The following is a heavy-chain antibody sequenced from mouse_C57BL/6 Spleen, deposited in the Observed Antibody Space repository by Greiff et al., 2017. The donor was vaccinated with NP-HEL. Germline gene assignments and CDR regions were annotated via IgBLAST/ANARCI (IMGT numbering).Heavy chain of an antibody. Sequence: EVQLVESGGGLVKPGGSLKLSCAASGFTFSSYAMSWVRQTPEKRLEWVATISAGGSYTYYPDNVKGRFTISRDNAKNNLYLQMSHLKSEDTAMYYCARDYDYDDGFDYWGQGTTLTVSS. D-gene: IGHD2-4*01. J-gene: IGHJ2*01. CDR1: GFTFSSYA. CDR2: ISAGGSYT. CDR3: ARDYDYDDGFDY. V-gene: IGHV5-4*01.